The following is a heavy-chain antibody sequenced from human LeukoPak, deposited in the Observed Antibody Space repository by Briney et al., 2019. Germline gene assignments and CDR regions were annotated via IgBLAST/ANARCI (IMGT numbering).Heavy chain of an antibody. Sequence: GGSLRLSCAASGFTFSSYWMSWVRQAPGKGLEWVANIKQDGSEKYYVDSVKGRFTISRDNAKNSLYLQMNSLRSDDTAVYYCATGLISAYEMWGQGTMLTVSS. CDR1: GFTFSSYW. CDR2: IKQDGSEK. D-gene: IGHD3-16*01. CDR3: ATGLISAYEM. J-gene: IGHJ3*02. V-gene: IGHV3-7*01.